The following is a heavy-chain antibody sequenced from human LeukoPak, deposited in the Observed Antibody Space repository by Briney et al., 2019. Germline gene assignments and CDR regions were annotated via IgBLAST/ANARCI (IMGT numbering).Heavy chain of an antibody. V-gene: IGHV4-39*07. CDR3: ARASGPRIAY. CDR2: INHSGST. J-gene: IGHJ4*02. D-gene: IGHD5-12*01. CDR1: GGSISSSSYY. Sequence: PSETLSLTCTVSGGSISSSSYYWGWIRQPPGKGLEWIGEINHSGSTNYNPSLKSRVTISVDTSKNQFSLKLSSVTAADTAVYYCARASGPRIAYWGQGTPVTVSS.